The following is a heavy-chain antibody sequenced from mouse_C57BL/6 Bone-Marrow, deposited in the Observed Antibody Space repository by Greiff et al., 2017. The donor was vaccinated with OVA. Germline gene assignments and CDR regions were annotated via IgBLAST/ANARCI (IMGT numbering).Heavy chain of an antibody. V-gene: IGHV1-53*01. CDR3: ARRYYYGRVYFDV. Sequence: QVQLQQPGTELVKPGASVKLSCKASGYTFTSYWMHWVKQRPGQGLEWIGNINPSNGGTNYNEKFKSKATLTVEKSSSTACKQRSSLTAEYSAVYYCARRYYYGRVYFDVWGTGTTVTVSS. D-gene: IGHD1-1*01. CDR2: INPSNGGT. J-gene: IGHJ1*03. CDR1: GYTFTSYW.